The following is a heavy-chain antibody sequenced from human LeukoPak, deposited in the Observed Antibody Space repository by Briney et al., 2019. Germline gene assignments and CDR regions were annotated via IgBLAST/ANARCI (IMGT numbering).Heavy chain of an antibody. J-gene: IGHJ1*01. CDR2: IQSSGST. V-gene: IGHV4-4*07. CDR1: GGAIRSDY. Sequence: SETLSLTCTVSGGAIRSDYWNWIRQPAGKGLEWIGRIQSSGSTNHNPSLKSRVTMSVDTSKNQFSLKLRSVTAADTAVYYCAQESGDGYFQHWGQGNRVTVSS. D-gene: IGHD4-17*01. CDR3: AQESGDGYFQH.